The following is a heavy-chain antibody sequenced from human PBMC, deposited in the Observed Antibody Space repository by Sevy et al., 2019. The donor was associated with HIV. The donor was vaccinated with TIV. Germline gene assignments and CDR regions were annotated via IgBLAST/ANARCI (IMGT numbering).Heavy chain of an antibody. D-gene: IGHD7-27*01. CDR1: GGSISSYY. J-gene: IGHJ4*02. CDR3: ASSIWGLDYFDY. V-gene: IGHV4-59*12. CDR2: IYYSGST. Sequence: SETLYLTCTVSGGSISSYYWSWIRQPPGKGLEWIGYIYYSGSTNYNPSLKSRVTISVDTSKNQFSLKLSSVTAADTAVYYCASSIWGLDYFDYWGQGTLVTVSS.